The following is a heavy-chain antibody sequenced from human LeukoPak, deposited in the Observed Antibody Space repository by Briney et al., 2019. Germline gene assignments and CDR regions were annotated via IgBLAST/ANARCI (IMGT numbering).Heavy chain of an antibody. V-gene: IGHV1-24*01. J-gene: IGHJ6*02. D-gene: IGHD3-10*01. CDR3: ATSRLYGSGRKYGMDV. Sequence: ASVNVSCKVSGYTLTELSMHWVRQAPGKGLEWMGGFDPEDGETIYAQKFQGRVTMTEDTSTDTAYMELSSLRSEDTAVYYCATSRLYGSGRKYGMDVWGQGTTVTVSS. CDR1: GYTLTELS. CDR2: FDPEDGET.